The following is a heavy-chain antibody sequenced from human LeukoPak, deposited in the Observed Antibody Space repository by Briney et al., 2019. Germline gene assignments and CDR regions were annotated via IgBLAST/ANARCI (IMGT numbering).Heavy chain of an antibody. J-gene: IGHJ4*02. CDR3: ARGRSWYRY. CDR1: GGSFSGYY. V-gene: IGHV4-34*01. CDR2: INHSGST. Sequence: SETLSLTCAVYGGSFSGYYWSWIRQPPGKGLEWIGEINHSGSTNYNPSLKSRVTISVDTSKNQFSLKLSSVTAADTAVYYCARGRSWYRYWGQGALLTVSS. D-gene: IGHD6-13*01.